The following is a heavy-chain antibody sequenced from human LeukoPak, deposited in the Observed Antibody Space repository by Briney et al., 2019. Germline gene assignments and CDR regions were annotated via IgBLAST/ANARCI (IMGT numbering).Heavy chain of an antibody. CDR2: IYYSGST. CDR1: GGSISSSSYY. J-gene: IGHJ5*02. V-gene: IGHV4-39*07. D-gene: IGHD3-22*01. Sequence: SETLSLTCTVSGGSISSSSYYWDWIRQPPGKGLEWIGSIYYSGSTYYNPSLKSRVTISVDTSKNQFSLKLSSVTAADTAVYYCARDTHYDSSGYRVPWFDPWGQGTLVTVSS. CDR3: ARDTHYDSSGYRVPWFDP.